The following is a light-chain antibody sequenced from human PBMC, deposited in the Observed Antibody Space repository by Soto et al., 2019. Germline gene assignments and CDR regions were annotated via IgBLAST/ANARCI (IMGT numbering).Light chain of an antibody. V-gene: IGKV3D-20*02. CDR1: QSSGSNF. CDR3: QQRSDWPPIT. Sequence: DIVLTQSPGTLSLSPGERATLSCNTIQSSGSNFLAWYQHKPGQAPRLLIYASSNRATGIPDRFTGSASGTDFTLTISSLEPEDFAVYYCQQRSDWPPITFGQGTRLEIK. CDR2: ASS. J-gene: IGKJ5*01.